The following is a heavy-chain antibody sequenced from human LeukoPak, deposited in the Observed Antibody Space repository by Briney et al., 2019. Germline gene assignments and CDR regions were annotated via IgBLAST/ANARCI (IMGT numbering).Heavy chain of an antibody. J-gene: IGHJ5*02. D-gene: IGHD1-26*01. V-gene: IGHV4-59*01. Sequence: SETLSLTCTVSGGSISGYYWKWIRQPPGKGLEWIGYMFYSGSTSYNPSLKSRVTISLDTSKNQFSLKVTSVTAADTAMYYCARSQTGYTGSYGLFDPWGQGTLVTVSS. CDR1: GGSISGYY. CDR2: MFYSGST. CDR3: ARSQTGYTGSYGLFDP.